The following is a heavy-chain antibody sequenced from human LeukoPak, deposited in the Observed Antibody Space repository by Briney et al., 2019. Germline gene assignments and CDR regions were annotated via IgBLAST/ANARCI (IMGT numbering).Heavy chain of an antibody. CDR1: GGSISSGSYY. Sequence: SETLSLTCTVSGGSISSGSYYWSWLRQPAGKGLEWIGRIYTSGSTNYNPSLKSRVTISVDTSKNQFSPKLSSVTAADTVVYYCAREADTAMVTYYYYYMDVWGKGTTVTVSS. V-gene: IGHV4-61*02. D-gene: IGHD5-18*01. CDR2: IYTSGST. CDR3: AREADTAMVTYYYYYMDV. J-gene: IGHJ6*03.